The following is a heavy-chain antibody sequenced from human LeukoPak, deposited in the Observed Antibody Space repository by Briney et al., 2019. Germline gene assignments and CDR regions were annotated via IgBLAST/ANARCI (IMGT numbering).Heavy chain of an antibody. J-gene: IGHJ4*02. D-gene: IGHD3-10*01. CDR3: AKDLMIRGGLRDAGSYYFDY. CDR2: VSGSGDST. CDR1: GFTFSSYA. V-gene: IGHV3-23*01. Sequence: GGSLRLSCAVSGFTFSSYAMSWVRQAPGKGLEWVSGVSGSGDSTYYADSVKGRFSISRDDSKNTLYLQMNSLRAEDTALYYCAKDLMIRGGLRDAGSYYFDYWGQGTLVTVSS.